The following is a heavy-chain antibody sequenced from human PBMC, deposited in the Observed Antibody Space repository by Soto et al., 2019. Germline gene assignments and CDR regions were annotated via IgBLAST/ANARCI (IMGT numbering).Heavy chain of an antibody. CDR2: INSDGSST. J-gene: IGHJ6*02. Sequence: GGSLRLSCAASGFTFSSYWMHWVRQAPGKGLVWVSRINSDGSSTSYADSVKGRFTISRDNAKNTLYLQMNSLRAEDTAVYYCARVRRPWPSYYYYYYGMDVWGQGTTVTVSS. CDR1: GFTFSSYW. CDR3: ARVRRPWPSYYYYYYGMDV. V-gene: IGHV3-74*01.